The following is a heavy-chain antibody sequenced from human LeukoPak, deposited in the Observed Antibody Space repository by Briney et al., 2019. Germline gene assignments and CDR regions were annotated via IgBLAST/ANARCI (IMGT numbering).Heavy chain of an antibody. CDR1: GGSFSGYY. CDR2: INHSGST. V-gene: IGHV4-34*01. CDR3: ARAFYTETYYYGSGSYYNSPAPVDY. D-gene: IGHD3-10*01. J-gene: IGHJ4*02. Sequence: SETLSLTCAVYGGSFSGYYWSWIRQPPGKGLEWIGEINHSGSTNYNPSLKSRVTISVDTSKNQFSLKLSSVTAADTAVYYCARAFYTETYYYGSGSYYNSPAPVDYWGQGTLVTVSS.